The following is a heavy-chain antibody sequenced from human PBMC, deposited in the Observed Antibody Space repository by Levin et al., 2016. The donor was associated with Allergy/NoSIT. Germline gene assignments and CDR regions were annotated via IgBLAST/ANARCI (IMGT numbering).Heavy chain of an antibody. CDR3: VLWFGELFPDAFDI. CDR2: INPNSGGT. Sequence: ASVKVSCKASGYTFTGYYMHWVRQAPGQGLEWMGRINPNSGGTNYAQKFQGRVTMTRDTSISTAYMELSRLRSDDTAVYYRVLWFGELFPDAFDIWGQGTMVTVSS. D-gene: IGHD3-10*01. J-gene: IGHJ3*02. V-gene: IGHV1-2*06. CDR1: GYTFTGYY.